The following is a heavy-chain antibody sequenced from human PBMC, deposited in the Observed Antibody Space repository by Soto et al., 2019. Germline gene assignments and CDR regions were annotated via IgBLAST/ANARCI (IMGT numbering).Heavy chain of an antibody. CDR2: IKQDGSEK. D-gene: IGHD2-2*01. V-gene: IGHV3-7*01. CDR1: GFTFSSYW. J-gene: IGHJ4*02. Sequence: GGSLRLSCAASGFTFSSYWMSWVRQAPGKGLEWVANIKQDGSEKYYVDSVKGRFTISRDNAKNSLYLQMNSLRAEDTAVYYCARASPFLYCSSTSCLSHYFDYWGQGTLVTVSS. CDR3: ARASPFLYCSSTSCLSHYFDY.